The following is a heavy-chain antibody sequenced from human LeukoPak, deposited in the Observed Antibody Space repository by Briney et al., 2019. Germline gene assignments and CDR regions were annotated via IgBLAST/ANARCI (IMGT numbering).Heavy chain of an antibody. CDR3: AKLSGYSYGYFDY. CDR2: ISGSGGST. Sequence: GGSLRLSCAASRFTFSSYAMSWVRQAPGKGLEWVSAISGSGGSTYYADSVKGRFTISRDNSKNTLFLQMNSLRAGDTAVYYCAKLSGYSYGYFDYWGQGTLVTVSS. CDR1: RFTFSSYA. V-gene: IGHV3-23*01. J-gene: IGHJ4*02. D-gene: IGHD5-18*01.